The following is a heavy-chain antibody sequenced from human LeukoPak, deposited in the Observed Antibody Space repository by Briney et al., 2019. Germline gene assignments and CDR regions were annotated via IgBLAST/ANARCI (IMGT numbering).Heavy chain of an antibody. D-gene: IGHD6-19*01. CDR2: INPSGGST. CDR1: GYTFTSYY. J-gene: IGHJ4*02. Sequence: ASVKVSCKASGYTFTSYYMHWVRQAPGQGLEWMGLINPSGGSTSYAQKFQGRVTMTRDTSTSTVYMELSSLRPEDTAVYYCARDLIAVAGSGLVDYWGQGTLVTVSS. CDR3: ARDLIAVAGSGLVDY. V-gene: IGHV1-46*01.